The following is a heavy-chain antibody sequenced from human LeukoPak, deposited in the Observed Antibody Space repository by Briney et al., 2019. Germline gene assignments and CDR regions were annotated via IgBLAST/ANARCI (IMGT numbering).Heavy chain of an antibody. CDR3: AGSIAARYRGTGGNWLDP. CDR1: VGTFSIYA. D-gene: IGHD6-6*01. CDR2: TIPIFGAA. V-gene: IGHV1-69*05. Sequence: VKVSCEASVGTFSIYAISWGRPGPGQGVEWRGGTIPIFGAANYAQKFQGRVTITTDKSTSTAYMDLRSLRSEDPAVYYCAGSIAARYRGTGGNWLDPWGQGTLVTVSS. J-gene: IGHJ5*02.